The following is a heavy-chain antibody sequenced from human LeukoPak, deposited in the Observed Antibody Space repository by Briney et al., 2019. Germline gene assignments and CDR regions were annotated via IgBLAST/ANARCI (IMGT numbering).Heavy chain of an antibody. V-gene: IGHV1-69*13. CDR1: GGTFSSYA. D-gene: IGHD2-2*01. CDR3: ARTIVVVEWTDYYYYMDV. CDR2: IIPIFGTA. J-gene: IGHJ6*03. Sequence: GASVKVSCKASGGTFSSYAISWVRQAPGQGLEWMGGIIPIFGTANYAQKFQGRVTITADESTSTAYMELSSLRSEDTAVYYCARTIVVVEWTDYYYYMDVWGKGTTVTVSS.